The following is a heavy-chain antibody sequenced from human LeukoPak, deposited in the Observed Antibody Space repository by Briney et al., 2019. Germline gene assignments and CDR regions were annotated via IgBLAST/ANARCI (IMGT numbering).Heavy chain of an antibody. J-gene: IGHJ5*02. V-gene: IGHV4-59*01. CDR3: ARGGYYGSGNDFRFDP. Sequence: SETLSLTCTVSGGSISSFYWSWIRQPPGKGLEWIGHIYYSGSTNYNPSLKSRVTISVETSKNQFSRKLKSVTAADTAVYYCARGGYYGSGNDFRFDPWGQGTLVTVSS. CDR2: IYYSGST. CDR1: GGSISSFY. D-gene: IGHD3-10*01.